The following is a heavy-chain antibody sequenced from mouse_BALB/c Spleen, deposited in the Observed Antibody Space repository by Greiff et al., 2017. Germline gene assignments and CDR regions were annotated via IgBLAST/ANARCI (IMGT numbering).Heavy chain of an antibody. D-gene: IGHD1-1*01. CDR3: AREPITTVVAPSMDY. CDR2: IWGDGST. Sequence: VKVVESGPGLVAPSQSLSITCTVSGFSLTGYGVNWVRQPPGKGLEWLGMIWGDGSTDYNSALKSRLSISKDNSKSQVFLKMNSLQTDDTARYYCAREPITTVVAPSMDYWGQGTSVTVSS. J-gene: IGHJ4*01. V-gene: IGHV2-6-7*01. CDR1: GFSLTGYG.